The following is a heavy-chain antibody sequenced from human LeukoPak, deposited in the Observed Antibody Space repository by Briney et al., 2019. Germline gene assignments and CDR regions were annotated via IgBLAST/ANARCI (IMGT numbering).Heavy chain of an antibody. D-gene: IGHD3-22*01. CDR1: GFTVSSNY. V-gene: IGHV3-23*01. Sequence: QPGGSLRLSCAASGFTVSSNYMSWVRQAPGKGLEWVSAISGSGGSTYYADSVKGRFTISRDNSKNTLYLQMNSLRAEDTAVYYCAKSNYYDSSGYYYETSDAFDIWGQGTMVTVSS. CDR3: AKSNYYDSSGYYYETSDAFDI. CDR2: ISGSGGST. J-gene: IGHJ3*02.